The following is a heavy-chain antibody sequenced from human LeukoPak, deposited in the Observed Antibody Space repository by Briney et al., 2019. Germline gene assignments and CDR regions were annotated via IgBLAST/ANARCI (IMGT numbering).Heavy chain of an antibody. Sequence: GGSLRLSCVVSGFTFSTYAMSWVRQAPGKGLEWVAFISGSGRNTYYADSVKGRFTISRDNSKNTLYLQMNSLRAEDTAVYYCAKDFVVTAPDAFDIWGQGTTVTVSS. CDR3: AKDFVVTAPDAFDI. CDR2: ISGSGRNT. J-gene: IGHJ3*02. CDR1: GFTFSTYA. D-gene: IGHD2-21*02. V-gene: IGHV3-23*01.